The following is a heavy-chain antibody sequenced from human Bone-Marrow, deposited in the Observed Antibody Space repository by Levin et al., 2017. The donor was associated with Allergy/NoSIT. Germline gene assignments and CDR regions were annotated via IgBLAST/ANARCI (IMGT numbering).Heavy chain of an antibody. V-gene: IGHV4-39*01. Sequence: PSETLSLTCNVSGDSISTSRYYWGWVRQPPGKGLEWVGSTSYTGSTYYNPSLKSRVTISVDTSKNQFSLNLGSATAADTAVYYCARPSTAGATRGAFNIWGQGTMVTVS. CDR1: GDSISTSRYY. D-gene: IGHD1-26*01. CDR2: TSYTGST. J-gene: IGHJ3*02. CDR3: ARPSTAGATRGAFNI.